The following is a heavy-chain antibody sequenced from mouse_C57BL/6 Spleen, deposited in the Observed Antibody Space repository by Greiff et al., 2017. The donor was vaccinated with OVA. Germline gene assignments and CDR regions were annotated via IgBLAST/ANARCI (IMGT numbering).Heavy chain of an antibody. D-gene: IGHD2-12*01. CDR1: GFTFSSYA. CDR2: ISDGGSYT. J-gene: IGHJ4*01. V-gene: IGHV5-4*01. Sequence: EVQGVESGGGLVKPGGSLKLSCAASGFTFSSYAMSWVRQTPEKRLEWVATISDGGSYTYYPDNVQGRFTISRDNAKNNLYLQMSHLKSEDTGMYYCARDYDEGYAMDYWGQGTSVTVSS. CDR3: ARDYDEGYAMDY.